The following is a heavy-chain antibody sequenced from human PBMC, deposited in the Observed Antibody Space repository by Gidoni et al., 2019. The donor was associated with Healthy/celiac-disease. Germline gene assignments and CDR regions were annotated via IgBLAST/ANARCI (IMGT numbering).Heavy chain of an antibody. CDR3: ARDSPLTENWFDP. CDR2: RSYDGSNK. J-gene: IGHJ5*02. D-gene: IGHD1-20*01. V-gene: IGHV3-30-3*01. Sequence: QVQLVESGGRVVQPGRSLRPSGAASGFTYSSYAMHWVRPAPGKGLDWVAVRSYDGSNKYYADSVKGRFTISRDNSKNTLYLQMNSLRAEDTAVYYCARDSPLTENWFDPWGQGTLVTVSS. CDR1: GFTYSSYA.